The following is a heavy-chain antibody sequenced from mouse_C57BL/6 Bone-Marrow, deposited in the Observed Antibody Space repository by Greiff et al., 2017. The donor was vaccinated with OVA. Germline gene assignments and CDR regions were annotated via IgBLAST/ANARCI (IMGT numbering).Heavy chain of an antibody. V-gene: IGHV1-58*01. CDR1: GYTFTSYG. J-gene: IGHJ4*01. CDR2: IYLGNGYT. D-gene: IGHD4-1*01. CDR3: ARDETGRGDY. Sequence: EVKLMESGAELVRPGSSVKMSCKTSGYTFTSYGINWVKQRPGQGLEWIGYIYLGNGYTEYNEKFKGKATLTSDTSSSTAYMQLSSLTSEDSAIYFGARDETGRGDYWGQGTSVTVSS.